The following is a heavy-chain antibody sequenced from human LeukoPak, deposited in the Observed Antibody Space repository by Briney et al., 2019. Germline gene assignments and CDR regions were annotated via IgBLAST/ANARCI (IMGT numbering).Heavy chain of an antibody. CDR1: GGSISNSY. J-gene: IGHJ4*02. V-gene: IGHV4-59*01. CDR2: IFYSGNT. Sequence: PSETLSLTCTVSGGSISNSYWSWIRQPPGKGLEWIGYIFYSGNTNYNPSLKSRVPILVDTSKNQFTLKLSSVTAADTAIYSCASAPNEYFFDYWGQGTLVTVSS. CDR3: ASAPNEYFFDY.